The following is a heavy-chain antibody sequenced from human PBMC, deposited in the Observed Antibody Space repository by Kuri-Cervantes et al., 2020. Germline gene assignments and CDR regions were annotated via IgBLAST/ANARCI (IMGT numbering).Heavy chain of an antibody. CDR1: GYTFTYRY. V-gene: IGHV1-45*02. Sequence: SVKVSCKASGYTFTYRYLHWVRQAPGQALEWMGWITPFNGNTNYAQKFQDRVTITRDRSMSTAYMELRSLRSDDTAVYYCARWGSGWSHYYYYYMDVWGKGTTVTVSS. J-gene: IGHJ6*03. D-gene: IGHD6-19*01. CDR3: ARWGSGWSHYYYYYMDV. CDR2: ITPFNGNT.